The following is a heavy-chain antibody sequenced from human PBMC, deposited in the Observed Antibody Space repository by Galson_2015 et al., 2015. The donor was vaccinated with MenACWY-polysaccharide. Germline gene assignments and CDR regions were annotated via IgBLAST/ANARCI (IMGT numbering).Heavy chain of an antibody. Sequence: SLRLSCAASGFTFSSYWMTWVRQAPGKGLEWVANIKKDGSEKYYVDSAKGRFTISRDNAKNSLYLQMHSLRAEDTAVYSCARGHYGMDVWGQGTKVPVSS. J-gene: IGHJ6*02. CDR1: GFTFSSYW. CDR2: IKKDGSEK. CDR3: ARGHYGMDV. V-gene: IGHV3-7*01.